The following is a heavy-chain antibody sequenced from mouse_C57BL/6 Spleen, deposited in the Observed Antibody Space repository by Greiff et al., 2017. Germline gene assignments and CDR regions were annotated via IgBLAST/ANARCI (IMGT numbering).Heavy chain of an antibody. V-gene: IGHV1-53*01. CDR2: INPSNGGT. CDR3: ARKASSGPWFAY. Sequence: VQLQQPGTELVKPGASVKLSCKASGYTFTSYWMHWVKQRPGQGLEWIGNINPSNGGTNYNEKFKSKATLAVDKSSSTAYMQPSSLTSEDSAVYYCARKASSGPWFAYWGQGTLVTVSA. CDR1: GYTFTSYW. J-gene: IGHJ3*01. D-gene: IGHD3-2*02.